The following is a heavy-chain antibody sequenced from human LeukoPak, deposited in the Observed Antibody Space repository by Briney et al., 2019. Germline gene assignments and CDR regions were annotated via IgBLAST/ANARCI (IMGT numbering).Heavy chain of an antibody. CDR1: GGTFSSYA. V-gene: IGHV1-69*13. J-gene: IGHJ6*03. Sequence: ASVKVSCKASGGTFSSYAISWVRQAPGQGLEWMGGIIPIFGTANYAQKFQGRVTITADESTSTAYMELSSLRSEDTAVYYCARGVRPYYYMDVWGKGTTVTVSS. CDR2: IIPIFGTA. CDR3: ARGVRPYYYMDV.